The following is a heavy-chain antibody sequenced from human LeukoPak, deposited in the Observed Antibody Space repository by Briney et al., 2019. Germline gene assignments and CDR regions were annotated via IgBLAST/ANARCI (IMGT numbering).Heavy chain of an antibody. V-gene: IGHV3-7*05. D-gene: IGHD1-1*01. CDR2: IKEDGNEK. CDR3: AGYGKSKLDY. CDR1: GFTFSIYW. Sequence: SGGSLRLSCAASGFTFSIYWMSWVRQAPGKGLEWVANIKEDGNEKYYVDSVKGRFTISRDNAKNSLDLQMNSLRAEDTAVYYCAGYGKSKLDYWGQGTLVTVSS. J-gene: IGHJ4*02.